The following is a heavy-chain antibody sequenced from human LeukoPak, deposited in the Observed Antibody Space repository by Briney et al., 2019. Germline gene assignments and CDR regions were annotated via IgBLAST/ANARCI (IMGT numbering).Heavy chain of an antibody. Sequence: GGSLRLSCAASGFTFSSYAMSWVRQAPGKGLEWVSAISGSGGSTYYADSVKGRFTISRDNSKNTLYLQMNSLRAEGTAVYYCAKARGVPAAKYYFDYWGQGTLVTVSS. CDR1: GFTFSSYA. D-gene: IGHD2-2*01. J-gene: IGHJ4*02. CDR2: ISGSGGST. V-gene: IGHV3-23*01. CDR3: AKARGVPAAKYYFDY.